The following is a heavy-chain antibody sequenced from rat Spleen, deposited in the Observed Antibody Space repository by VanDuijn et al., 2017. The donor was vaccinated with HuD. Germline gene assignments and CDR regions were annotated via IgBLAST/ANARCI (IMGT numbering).Heavy chain of an antibody. CDR2: ITTGGGNT. Sequence: EVQLVESGGGLVQPGRSLKLSCAASGFTFSNYGMAWVRQTPTKGLEWVASITTGGGNTYYRDSVKGRFNISRDNAKNTQYLQMDSLRYEDTATYYCARKGILRPGRDYVDYWGQGVMVTVSS. D-gene: IGHD1-6*01. J-gene: IGHJ2*01. CDR1: GFTFSNYG. V-gene: IGHV5S14*01. CDR3: ARKGILRPGRDYVDY.